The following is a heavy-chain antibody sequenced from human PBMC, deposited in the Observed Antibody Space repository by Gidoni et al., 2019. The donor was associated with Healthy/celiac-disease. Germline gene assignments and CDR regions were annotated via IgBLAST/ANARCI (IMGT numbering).Heavy chain of an antibody. CDR2: IWYDGSNK. CDR3: ARAQYSSSSWVDYYYYGMDV. J-gene: IGHJ6*02. D-gene: IGHD6-6*01. V-gene: IGHV3-33*01. CDR1: GFTFSSYG. Sequence: QVQLVESGGGVVQPGRSLRLSCAASGFTFSSYGMHWVRQAPGKGLEWVAVIWYDGSNKYYADSVKGRFTISRDNSKNTLYLQMNSLRAEDTAVYYCARAQYSSSSWVDYYYYGMDVWGQGTTVTVSS.